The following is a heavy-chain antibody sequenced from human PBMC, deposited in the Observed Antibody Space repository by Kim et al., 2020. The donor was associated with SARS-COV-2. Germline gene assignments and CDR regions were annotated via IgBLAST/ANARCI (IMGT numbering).Heavy chain of an antibody. D-gene: IGHD3-10*01. Sequence: SETLSLTCTVSGGSISSSSYYWGWIRQPPGKGLEWIGSIYYSGSTYYNPSLKSRVTISVDTSKNQFSLKLSSVTAADTAVYYCARHALGTVLLWFGERAFDIWVQGTMVTVSS. CDR3: ARHALGTVLLWFGERAFDI. J-gene: IGHJ3*02. CDR2: IYYSGST. V-gene: IGHV4-39*01. CDR1: GGSISSSSYY.